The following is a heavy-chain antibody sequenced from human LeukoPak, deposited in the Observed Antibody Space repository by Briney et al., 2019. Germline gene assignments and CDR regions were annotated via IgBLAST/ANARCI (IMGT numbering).Heavy chain of an antibody. V-gene: IGHV3-23*01. Sequence: QPGGSLRLSCAASGFTFSGYAMSWVRQAPGKGLEWVSGISGIGDSTYYADSVKGRFTISRDNSKNTLYLQMNSLRAEDTAVYYCAKALIGSWYPNWFDPWGQGTLVTVSS. D-gene: IGHD6-13*01. CDR1: GFTFSGYA. CDR3: AKALIGSWYPNWFDP. J-gene: IGHJ5*02. CDR2: ISGIGDST.